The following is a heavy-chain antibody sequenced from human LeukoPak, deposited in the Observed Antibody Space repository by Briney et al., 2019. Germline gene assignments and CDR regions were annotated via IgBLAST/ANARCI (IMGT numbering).Heavy chain of an antibody. V-gene: IGHV4-39*01. CDR2: IYYTGST. J-gene: IGHJ4*02. Sequence: PSETLSLTCSVSGASISGGTYYWGWLRQPPRRGLEWIGSIYYTGSTYDNPSLKSRVTISVDTSKNQFSLKLSSVTAADTAVYYCARRGGSGRAFDYWGQGTLVTVSS. CDR1: GASISGGTYY. CDR3: ARRGGSGRAFDY. D-gene: IGHD1-26*01.